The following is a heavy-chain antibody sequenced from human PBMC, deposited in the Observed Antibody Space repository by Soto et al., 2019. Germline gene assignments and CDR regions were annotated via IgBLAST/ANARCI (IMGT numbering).Heavy chain of an antibody. CDR1: GYTFSGFY. CDR2: INPNSGGT. D-gene: IGHD6-19*01. V-gene: IGHV1-2*02. CDR3: ASAAVTGTAGLDF. J-gene: IGHJ4*02. Sequence: ASVKVSCKASGYTFSGFYMHWVRQAPGQGLEWMGWINPNSGGTKSAEKFQGRVTMTRDTSISTAYMELSRLTSDDTAVYYCASAAVTGTAGLDFWGQGTKVTVSS.